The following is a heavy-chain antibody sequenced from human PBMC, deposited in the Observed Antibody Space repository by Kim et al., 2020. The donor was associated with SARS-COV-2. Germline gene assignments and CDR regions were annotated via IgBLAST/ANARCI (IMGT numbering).Heavy chain of an antibody. J-gene: IGHJ5*02. CDR2: ITGSGGTT. D-gene: IGHD3-22*01. CDR3: AKDGYYYDNSDYSVRWFDP. V-gene: IGHV3-23*01. Sequence: GGSLRLSCAASGFSFSNYAMSWVRQAPGKGLEWISAITGSGGTTYYADSVKGRFTISRDNSRNTLYLQMNSLRAEDTAVYHCAKDGYYYDNSDYSVRWFDPWGQGTLVTVSS. CDR1: GFSFSNYA.